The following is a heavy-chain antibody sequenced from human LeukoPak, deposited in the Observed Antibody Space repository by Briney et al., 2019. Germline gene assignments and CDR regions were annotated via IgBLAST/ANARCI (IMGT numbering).Heavy chain of an antibody. D-gene: IGHD2-2*01. CDR2: INHSGST. V-gene: IGHV4-34*01. CDR3: ARLDIVVVPAARQYYYYMDV. J-gene: IGHJ6*03. Sequence: SETLSLTCAVYGGSFSGYYWSWIRQPPGKGLELIGEINHSGSTNYNPSLKSRVTISVDTSKNQFSLKLSSVTAADTAVYYCARLDIVVVPAARQYYYYMDVWGKGTTVTVSS. CDR1: GGSFSGYY.